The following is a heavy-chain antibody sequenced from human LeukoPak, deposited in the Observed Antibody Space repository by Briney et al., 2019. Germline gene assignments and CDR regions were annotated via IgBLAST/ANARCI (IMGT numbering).Heavy chain of an antibody. CDR3: ARQYCGGDCYPDDY. CDR2: INTNSGGT. V-gene: IGHV1-2*02. CDR1: GYTFTRYY. J-gene: IGHJ4*02. D-gene: IGHD2-21*02. Sequence: ASVKVSRKASGYTFTRYYIYWVWQAPGQGLEWMGRINTNSGGTNYAQKFQGRGTMTTDTSISKAYMEVSRLRSDDTAVYYCARQYCGGDCYPDDYWGQGTLVTVSS.